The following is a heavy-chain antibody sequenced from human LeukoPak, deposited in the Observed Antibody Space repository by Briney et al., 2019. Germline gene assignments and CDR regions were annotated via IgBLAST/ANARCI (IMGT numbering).Heavy chain of an antibody. D-gene: IGHD3-16*01. CDR1: GGSISRSSTHY. Sequence: PSETLSLTCTVSGGSISRSSTHYWGWIRQPPGKGLEWIGSINYSGSTYYNPSLKSRVTISVDTSKNQFSLNLSSVTAADTAVYYCASPLGGFDNWGQGTLVTVSS. J-gene: IGHJ4*02. CDR2: INYSGST. V-gene: IGHV4-39*01. CDR3: ASPLGGFDN.